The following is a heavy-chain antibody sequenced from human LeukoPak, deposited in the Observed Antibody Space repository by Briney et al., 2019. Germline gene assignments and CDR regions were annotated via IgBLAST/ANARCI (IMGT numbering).Heavy chain of an antibody. J-gene: IGHJ3*02. CDR2: INHSGST. Sequence: PSETLSLTCAVYGGSFSDYYWSWIRQPPGKGLEWIGEINHSGSTNYNPSLKSRVTISVDTSKNQFSLKLSSVTAADTAVYYCARGRRIAAAGSGAFDIWGQGTMVTVSS. CDR3: ARGRRIAAAGSGAFDI. D-gene: IGHD6-13*01. V-gene: IGHV4-34*01. CDR1: GGSFSDYY.